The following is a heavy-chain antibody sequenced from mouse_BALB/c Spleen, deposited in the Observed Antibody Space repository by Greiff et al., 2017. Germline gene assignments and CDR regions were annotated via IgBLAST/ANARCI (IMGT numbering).Heavy chain of an antibody. Sequence: VQLVESGPGLVAPSQSLSITCTVSGFSLTSYGVHWVRQPPGKGLEWLGVIWAGGSTNYNSALMSRLSISKDNSKSQVFLKMNSLQTDDTAMYYCANYYGNYVGYAMDYWGQGTSVTVSS. CDR2: IWAGGST. J-gene: IGHJ4*01. V-gene: IGHV2-9*02. CDR1: GFSLTSYG. D-gene: IGHD2-1*01. CDR3: ANYYGNYVGYAMDY.